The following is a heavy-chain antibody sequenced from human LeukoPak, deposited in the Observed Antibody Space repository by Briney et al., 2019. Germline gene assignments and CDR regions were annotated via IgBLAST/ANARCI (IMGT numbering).Heavy chain of an antibody. Sequence: PGGSLILSCAASGFIFSSYGMHWVRRAPGKGLEWVSSISSSSSYIYYAGSVKGRFTISRDNAKNSLYLQMNSLRAEDTAVYYCARALPSPLYSGSYADAFDIWGQGTMVTVSS. D-gene: IGHD1-26*01. J-gene: IGHJ3*02. CDR1: GFIFSSYG. CDR3: ARALPSPLYSGSYADAFDI. CDR2: ISSSSSYI. V-gene: IGHV3-21*01.